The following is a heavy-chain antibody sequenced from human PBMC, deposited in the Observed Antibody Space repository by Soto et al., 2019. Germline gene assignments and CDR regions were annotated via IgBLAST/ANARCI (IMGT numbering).Heavy chain of an antibody. V-gene: IGHV3-11*01. CDR1: GFTFRDYD. J-gene: IGHJ6*02. Sequence: LRLSCAASGFTFRDYDMSWIRQAPGKGLEWVSYISSSGSTIYYADSVKGRFTISRDNAENSLYLQMNSLRVEDTAVYYCAREGNNYGMDVWGQGTTVTVSS. CDR3: AREGNNYGMDV. D-gene: IGHD3-10*01. CDR2: ISSSGSTI.